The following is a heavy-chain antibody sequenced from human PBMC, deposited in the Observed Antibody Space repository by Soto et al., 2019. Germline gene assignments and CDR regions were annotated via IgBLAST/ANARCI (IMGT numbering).Heavy chain of an antibody. D-gene: IGHD6-6*01. Sequence: QVQLQESGPGLVKPSGTLSLTCAVSSGSISSSNWWSWVRQPPGKGLEWIGEIYHSGSTNYNPSLKSRVTISVDKSKNQFSLKLSSVTAADTAVYYCARVMSSSSVYYYYYYMDVWGKGTTDTVSS. CDR1: SGSISSSNW. J-gene: IGHJ6*03. CDR3: ARVMSSSSVYYYYYYMDV. CDR2: IYHSGST. V-gene: IGHV4-4*02.